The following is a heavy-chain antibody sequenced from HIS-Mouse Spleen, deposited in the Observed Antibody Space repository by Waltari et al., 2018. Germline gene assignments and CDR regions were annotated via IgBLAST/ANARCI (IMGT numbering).Heavy chain of an antibody. D-gene: IGHD6-13*01. V-gene: IGHV3-30*04. Sequence: QVQLVESGGGVVQPGRSLRLPCAAAGFTFRSYAMHWVRLAPGKGLEWVAVISYDGSNKYYADSVKGRFTISRDNSKNTLYLQMNSLRAEDTAVYYCARDSYSSSWYFDYWGQGTLVTVSS. CDR3: ARDSYSSSWYFDY. J-gene: IGHJ4*02. CDR2: ISYDGSNK. CDR1: GFTFRSYA.